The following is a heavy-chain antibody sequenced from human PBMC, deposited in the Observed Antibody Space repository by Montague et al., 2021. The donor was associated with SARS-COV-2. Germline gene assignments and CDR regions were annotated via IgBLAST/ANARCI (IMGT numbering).Heavy chain of an antibody. Sequence: SLRLSCAASGFTFSDYYMSWIRQAPGKGLEWLSYIAISGTTIYYAGSVKARVTISRDDAENSLYLQMNSLRAEDTAVYYCARGRGSYYVPYYYYYAMDVWGQRTTVTVSS. CDR2: IAISGTTI. CDR3: ARGRGSYYVPYYYYYAMDV. J-gene: IGHJ6*02. V-gene: IGHV3-11*01. CDR1: GFTFSDYY. D-gene: IGHD3-10*01.